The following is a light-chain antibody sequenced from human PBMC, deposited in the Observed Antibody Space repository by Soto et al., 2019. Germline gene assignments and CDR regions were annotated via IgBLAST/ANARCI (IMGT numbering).Light chain of an antibody. CDR3: SSYAASDNFVV. CDR1: SSDVGGYNY. CDR2: EVY. V-gene: IGLV2-8*01. J-gene: IGLJ2*01. Sequence: QSALTQPPSASGSPGQSVTISCTGTSSDVGGYNYVSWYQHHPSKAPKLIIYEVYKRPSGVPDRFSGSKSVNTASLTVSGLQAEDEADYYCSSYAASDNFVVFGGGTKLTVL.